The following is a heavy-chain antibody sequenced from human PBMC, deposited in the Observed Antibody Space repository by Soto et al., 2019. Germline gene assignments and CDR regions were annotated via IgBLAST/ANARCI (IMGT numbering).Heavy chain of an antibody. CDR3: ANGAQEAAVLDH. D-gene: IGHD1-26*01. J-gene: IGHJ4*02. V-gene: IGHV3-33*05. Sequence: QVQLLASGGGVVQPGRSLTLSCITSGFTFSLYGMRWVRQAPGKGLEWLAVISFDGNNSYYADSVKGRFTISRDNSKTTLFLQMSHLRADDTDVHFCANGAQEAAVLDHWGQGDLVTVAS. CDR1: GFTFSLYG. CDR2: ISFDGNNS.